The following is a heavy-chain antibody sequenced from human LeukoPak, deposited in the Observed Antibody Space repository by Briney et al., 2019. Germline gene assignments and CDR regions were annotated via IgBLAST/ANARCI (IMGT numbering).Heavy chain of an antibody. CDR1: GGSISSYY. CDR2: IYTSGST. CDR3: AIDGYNYGRYFQH. D-gene: IGHD5-24*01. V-gene: IGHV4-4*07. Sequence: SETLSLTCTVSGGSISSYYWSWIRQPAGKGLEWIGRIYTSGSTNYNPSLKSRVTISVDTSKNQFSLKLSSVTAADTAVYYCAIDGYNYGRYFQHWGQGTLVTVSS. J-gene: IGHJ1*01.